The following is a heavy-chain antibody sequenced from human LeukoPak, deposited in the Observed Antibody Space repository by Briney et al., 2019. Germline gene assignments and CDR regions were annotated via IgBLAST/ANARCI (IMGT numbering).Heavy chain of an antibody. J-gene: IGHJ6*03. Sequence: SETLSLTCTVSGGSISSYYWSWIRQPPGKGLEWIGYIYYSGSTNYNPSLKSRVTISVDTSKNQFSLKLSSVTAADTAVYYCARVPYYDSAALHLDYYYMDVWGKGTTVTVSS. V-gene: IGHV4-59*08. CDR3: ARVPYYDSAALHLDYYYMDV. CDR2: IYYSGST. D-gene: IGHD3-3*01. CDR1: GGSISSYY.